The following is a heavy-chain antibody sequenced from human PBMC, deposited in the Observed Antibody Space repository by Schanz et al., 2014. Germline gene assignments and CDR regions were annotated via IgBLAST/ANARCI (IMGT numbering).Heavy chain of an antibody. J-gene: IGHJ4*02. D-gene: IGHD3-22*01. CDR2: ISGTTAYT. V-gene: IGHV3-11*05. CDR1: GFTFSDYY. CDR3: AKDPSHGDYDYYFDY. Sequence: QVQLVESGGGLVKPGGSLRLSCAASGFTFSDYYMSWIRQAPGKGLEWVSYISGTTAYTNYADSVKGRFTISRDNSKNTLYLQMNSLRAEDTAVYYCAKDPSHGDYDYYFDYWGQGTLVTVSS.